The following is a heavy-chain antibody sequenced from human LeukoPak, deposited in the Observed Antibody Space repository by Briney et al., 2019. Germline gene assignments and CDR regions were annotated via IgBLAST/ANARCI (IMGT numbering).Heavy chain of an antibody. Sequence: PGGSLRLSCAACGFTFSSYAMHWVRQAPGKGLEGVAVISYDGSNKYYADSVKGRFTISRDNSKNTLYLQMNSLRAEDTAVYYCASFPPYMVRTDAFDIWGQGTMVTVSS. CDR2: ISYDGSNK. CDR3: ASFPPYMVRTDAFDI. CDR1: GFTFSSYA. D-gene: IGHD3-10*01. J-gene: IGHJ3*02. V-gene: IGHV3-30*04.